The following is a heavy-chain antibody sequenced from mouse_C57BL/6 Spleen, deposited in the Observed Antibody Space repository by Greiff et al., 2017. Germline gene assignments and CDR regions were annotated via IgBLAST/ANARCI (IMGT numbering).Heavy chain of an antibody. CDR1: GYTFTDYY. J-gene: IGHJ4*01. CDR2: INPNNGGT. D-gene: IGHD2-3*01. Sequence: EVQLQQSGPELVKPGASVKISCKASGYTFTDYYMNWVKQSHGKSLEWIGDINPNNGGTSYNQKFKGKATLTVDKSSSTAYMELRSLTSEDSAVYYCAGPFIYDGPSYAMDYWGQGTSVTVSS. CDR3: AGPFIYDGPSYAMDY. V-gene: IGHV1-26*01.